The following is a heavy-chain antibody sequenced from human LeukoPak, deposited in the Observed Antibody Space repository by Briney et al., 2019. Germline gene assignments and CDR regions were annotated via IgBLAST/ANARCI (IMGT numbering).Heavy chain of an antibody. D-gene: IGHD6-13*01. J-gene: IGHJ4*02. Sequence: PGGSLRLSCAASGFTFSSYAMNWVRQAPGKGLEWVSAITGSGDRTYYADSVKGRFTISRDNSKNTLYLQMNSLRAEDTAVYYCAKDPIGAVVRWGQGTLVTVSS. V-gene: IGHV3-23*01. CDR2: ITGSGDRT. CDR3: AKDPIGAVVR. CDR1: GFTFSSYA.